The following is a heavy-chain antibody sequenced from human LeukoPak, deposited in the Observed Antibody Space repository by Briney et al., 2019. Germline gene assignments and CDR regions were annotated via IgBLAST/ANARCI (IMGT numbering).Heavy chain of an antibody. Sequence: SVKVSCKASGGTFSSYAISWVRRAPGQGLEWMGGIIPIFGTANYAQKFQGRVTITTDESTSTAYMELSSLRSEDTAVYYCARRGYDLHAFDIWGQGTMVTVSS. CDR1: GGTFSSYA. V-gene: IGHV1-69*05. J-gene: IGHJ3*02. D-gene: IGHD5-12*01. CDR2: IIPIFGTA. CDR3: ARRGYDLHAFDI.